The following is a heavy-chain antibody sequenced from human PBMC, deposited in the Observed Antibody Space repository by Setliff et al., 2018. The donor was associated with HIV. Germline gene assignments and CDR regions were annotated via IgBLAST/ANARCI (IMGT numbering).Heavy chain of an antibody. CDR2: ITSSSSTK. D-gene: IGHD1-26*01. Sequence: PGGSLRLSCAASGFTFSTMNWVRQTPGKRLEWVSYITSSSSTKYYAYSVKGRFTISRDTAKNSLYLQLNRLRAEETAIYYCARDIPKLVGASYSRHGMDVWGQGTTVTVSS. CDR3: ARDIPKLVGASYSRHGMDV. CDR1: GFTFST. J-gene: IGHJ6*02. V-gene: IGHV3-48*04.